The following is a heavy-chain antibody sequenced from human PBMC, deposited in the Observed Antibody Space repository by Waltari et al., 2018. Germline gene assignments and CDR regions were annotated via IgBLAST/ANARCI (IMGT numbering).Heavy chain of an antibody. CDR3: ARHWKRNGYRFDP. Sequence: QLQLQESGPGLVKPSETLSLTCTVSGGSISRSSYYWGWIRQSPGKGLEWIASIYYSGTTYYNPTIESRVTISGDTSKNQFSLKLSSVTAADTAVYYCARHWKRNGYRFDPWGQGTLVTVSS. CDR2: IYYSGTT. CDR1: GGSISRSSYY. J-gene: IGHJ5*02. V-gene: IGHV4-39*01. D-gene: IGHD5-12*01.